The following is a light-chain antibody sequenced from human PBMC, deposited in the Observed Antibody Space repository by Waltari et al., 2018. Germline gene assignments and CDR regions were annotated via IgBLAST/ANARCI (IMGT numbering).Light chain of an antibody. Sequence: EIVMTQSPATPSVYPGERATLSCRASQSVSNNLAWFQHKPGQAPRPLIYGASTRAAGIPARFSGSGSGADFTLTISSLQSEDFALYYCQQYNSWPLTFGGGTKVEIK. CDR2: GAS. J-gene: IGKJ4*01. V-gene: IGKV3-15*01. CDR1: QSVSNN. CDR3: QQYNSWPLT.